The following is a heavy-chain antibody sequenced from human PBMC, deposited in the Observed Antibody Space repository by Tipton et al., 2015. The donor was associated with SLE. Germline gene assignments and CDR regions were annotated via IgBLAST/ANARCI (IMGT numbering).Heavy chain of an antibody. CDR1: GVSITSSSFY. CDR2: IYFSGST. V-gene: IGHV4-39*07. D-gene: IGHD6-19*01. CDR3: ARRVAVAGFFDY. Sequence: TLSLTCTVSGVSITSSSFYWGWIRQPPGKGREWIGSIYFSGSTYYNPTLRSRVTISIDTSKHNFSLKLSSVTAADTAVYYCARRVAVAGFFDYWGQGTLVAVSA. J-gene: IGHJ4*02.